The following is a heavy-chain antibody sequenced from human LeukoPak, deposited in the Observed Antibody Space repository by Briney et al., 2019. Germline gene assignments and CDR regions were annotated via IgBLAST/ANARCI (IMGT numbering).Heavy chain of an antibody. D-gene: IGHD2-2*01. CDR2: INPNSGGT. Sequence: GASVKVSCKASGYTFTGYYMHWVLQAPGQGLEWMGWINPNSGGTNYAQKFQGRVTMTRDTSISTAYMELSRLRSDDTAVYYCARDKKYCSSTSCYSYYYYYYMDVWGKGTTVTVSS. CDR3: ARDKKYCSSTSCYSYYYYYYMDV. CDR1: GYTFTGYY. J-gene: IGHJ6*03. V-gene: IGHV1-2*02.